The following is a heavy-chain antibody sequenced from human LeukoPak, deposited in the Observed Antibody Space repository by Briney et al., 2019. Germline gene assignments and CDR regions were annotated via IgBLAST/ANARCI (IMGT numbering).Heavy chain of an antibody. Sequence: ASVKVSCKVSGYTLTELSMHWVRQAPGKGLEWMGGFDPEDGETIYAQKFQGRVTMTEDTSTDTAYMELSSLRSEDTAVYYCATSIAVAGTTKFDYWGQGTLVTVSS. CDR2: FDPEDGET. V-gene: IGHV1-24*01. J-gene: IGHJ4*02. CDR3: ATSIAVAGTTKFDY. D-gene: IGHD6-19*01. CDR1: GYTLTELS.